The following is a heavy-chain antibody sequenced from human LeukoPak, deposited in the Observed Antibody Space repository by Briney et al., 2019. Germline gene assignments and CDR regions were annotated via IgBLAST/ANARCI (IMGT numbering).Heavy chain of an antibody. CDR3: AREKTTPEAVFDY. CDR1: GGSISSGGYY. CDR2: TYYSGST. V-gene: IGHV4-31*03. Sequence: PSETLSLTCTVSGGSISSGGYYWSWIRQPQGKGLEGIGYTYYSGSTYYNPSLKSRVTISVDTSKNQFSLKLSSVTAADTAVYYCAREKTTPEAVFDYWGQGTLVTVSS. J-gene: IGHJ4*02. D-gene: IGHD4-11*01.